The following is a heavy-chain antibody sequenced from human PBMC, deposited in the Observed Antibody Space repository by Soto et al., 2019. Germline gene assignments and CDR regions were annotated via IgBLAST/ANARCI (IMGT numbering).Heavy chain of an antibody. J-gene: IGHJ6*02. CDR3: AKEEAGYSYGFITFCYYGIDV. Sequence: SRRLSCAASGFTWSTSAMHWFRQSPGQSLDCVAVRSYEGSNKYYADSLNCLFTLSRDNAKNTLYLQMNSLRAEDTAVYYCAKEEAGYSYGFITFCYYGIDVWGQGITVTVP. D-gene: IGHD5-18*01. CDR2: RSYEGSNK. CDR1: GFTWSTSA. V-gene: IGHV3-30*18.